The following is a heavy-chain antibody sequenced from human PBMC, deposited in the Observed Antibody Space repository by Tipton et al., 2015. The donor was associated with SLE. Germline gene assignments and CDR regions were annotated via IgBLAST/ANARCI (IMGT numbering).Heavy chain of an antibody. V-gene: IGHV3-11*04. J-gene: IGHJ4*02. CDR1: GFTFSDYY. CDR3: ARETAAAGYFFDY. CDR2: ISSSGSTI. Sequence: SLRLSCAASGFTFSDYYMSWIRQAPGKGLEWVSYISSSGSTIYYADSVKGRFTISRDNSKNTLYLQMNSLRAEDTAVYYCARETAAAGYFFDYWGQGTLVTVSS. D-gene: IGHD6-13*01.